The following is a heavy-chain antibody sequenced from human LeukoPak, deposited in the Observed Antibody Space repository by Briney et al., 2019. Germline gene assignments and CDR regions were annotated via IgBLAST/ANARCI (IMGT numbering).Heavy chain of an antibody. CDR3: ARHHYYYDSSGYFDY. J-gene: IGHJ4*02. D-gene: IGHD3-22*01. CDR1: GGSISSYY. Sequence: SETLSLTCTVSGGSISSYYWSWIRQPPGKGLEWIGYIYYSGSTNYNPSLKSRVTTSVDTSKNQFSLKLSSVTAADTAVYYCARHHYYYDSSGYFDYWGQGTLVTVSS. CDR2: IYYSGST. V-gene: IGHV4-59*08.